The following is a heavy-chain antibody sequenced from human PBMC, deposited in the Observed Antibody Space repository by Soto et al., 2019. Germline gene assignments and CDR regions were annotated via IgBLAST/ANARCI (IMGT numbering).Heavy chain of an antibody. Sequence: QITLKESGPTLVKPTQTITLTCTFSGLSLSTSGVGVGWIRQPPGKALEWLALIYWDDDKRYSPSLKSRLTITKDTSKNQVVLTMTNMDPVDTATYYCAHTPGYSSSWGNFDYWGQGTLVTVSS. CDR3: AHTPGYSSSWGNFDY. D-gene: IGHD6-13*01. CDR1: GLSLSTSGVG. J-gene: IGHJ4*02. V-gene: IGHV2-5*02. CDR2: IYWDDDK.